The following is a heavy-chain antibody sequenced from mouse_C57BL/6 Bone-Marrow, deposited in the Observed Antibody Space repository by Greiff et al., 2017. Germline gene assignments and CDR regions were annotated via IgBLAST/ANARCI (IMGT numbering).Heavy chain of an antibody. J-gene: IGHJ3*01. CDR2: IHPNRGSN. CDR1: GYTFTSYW. V-gene: IGHV1-64*01. D-gene: IGHD2-1*01. Sequence: QVQLQQPGAELVKPGASVKLSCKASGYTFTSYWMHWVKQRPGQGLEWIGMIHPNRGSNNYHGKFNSKATLTVDKSSSTAYMQRSSLTSEDTAVYYWGGGNPVAYWGQGTLVTVSA. CDR3: GGGNPVAY.